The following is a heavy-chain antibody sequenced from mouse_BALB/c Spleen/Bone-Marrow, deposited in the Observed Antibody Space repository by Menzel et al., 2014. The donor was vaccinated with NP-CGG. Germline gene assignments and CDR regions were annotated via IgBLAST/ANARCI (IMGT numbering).Heavy chain of an antibody. J-gene: IGHJ4*01. CDR1: GYTFTSYY. CDR3: ARLGRDYAMDY. CDR2: IYPGNVNT. V-gene: IGHV1S56*01. D-gene: IGHD4-1*01. Sequence: VQLQQSGPELVKPEASVRISCKASGYTFTSYYIHWVRQRPGQGLEWIGWIYPGNVNTKYNEKFKGKATLTADKSSSTAYMQLSSLTSEDFAVYFCARLGRDYAMDYWGQGTSVTVSS.